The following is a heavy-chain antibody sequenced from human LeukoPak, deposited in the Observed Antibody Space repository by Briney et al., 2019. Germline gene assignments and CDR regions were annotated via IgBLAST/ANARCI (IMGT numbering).Heavy chain of an antibody. CDR1: SGSISSSSYY. CDR2: INYSGRT. D-gene: IGHD3-10*01. J-gene: IGHJ5*02. V-gene: IGHV4-39*01. CDR3: ARRGAGLNWFDP. Sequence: SETLSLTCTVSSGSISSSSYYWGWIRQPPGKGLEWIASINYSGRTYYNPSLKSGVTISIDTAKNQFSLRLSSVTAADTAVYYCARRGAGLNWFDPWGQGTLVTVSS.